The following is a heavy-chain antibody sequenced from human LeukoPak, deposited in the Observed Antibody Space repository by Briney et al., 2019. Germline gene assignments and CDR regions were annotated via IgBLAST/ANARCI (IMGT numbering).Heavy chain of an antibody. CDR2: INPNGGTT. V-gene: IGHV3-64D*09. D-gene: IGHD6-13*01. J-gene: IGHJ5*02. Sequence: GGSLRLSCSASGFTFSTYSMHWVRQTPGKGLEHVSAINPNGGTTDYAASVKGRFTISRDNSKNTLYLQMSSLRAEDTAVYYCVKGGQQQWVRIWFDPWGQGTLVTASS. CDR3: VKGGQQQWVRIWFDP. CDR1: GFTFSTYS.